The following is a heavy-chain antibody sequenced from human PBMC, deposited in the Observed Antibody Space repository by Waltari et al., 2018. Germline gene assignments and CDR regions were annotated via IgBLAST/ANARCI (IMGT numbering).Heavy chain of an antibody. CDR2: IYYSGST. D-gene: IGHD3-3*01. Sequence: QLQLQESGPGLVKPSETLSLTCTVSGVSIRSSSYYWGWIRQPPGKGMEWIGSIYYSGSTYYNPSLKSRVTISVDTSKNQFSLKLSSVTAADTAVYYCARESRGGFLEWLFPLGAFDIWGQGTMVTVSS. CDR1: GVSIRSSSYY. J-gene: IGHJ3*02. CDR3: ARESRGGFLEWLFPLGAFDI. V-gene: IGHV4-39*07.